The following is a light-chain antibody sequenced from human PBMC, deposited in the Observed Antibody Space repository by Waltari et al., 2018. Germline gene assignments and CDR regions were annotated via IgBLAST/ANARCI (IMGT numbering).Light chain of an antibody. CDR1: QSGDDY. Sequence: DIQMTQSPSTVSASVGDRVTVTCRASQSGDDYVAWYQQQTGKAPKLLIYKTSLLDSGVPSRFSGSGAATEFTLTISSLQPDDFATYYCQQYDNKSTFGQGTKVEIK. V-gene: IGKV1-5*03. J-gene: IGKJ1*01. CDR3: QQYDNKST. CDR2: KTS.